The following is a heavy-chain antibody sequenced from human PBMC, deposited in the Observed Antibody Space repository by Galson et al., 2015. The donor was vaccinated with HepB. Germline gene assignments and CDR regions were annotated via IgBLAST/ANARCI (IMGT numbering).Heavy chain of an antibody. CDR2: IGPSGSDR. D-gene: IGHD3-10*01. V-gene: IGHV3-11*06. CDR1: GFTFSDYY. J-gene: IGHJ4*02. CDR3: ARDPYGAGNC. Sequence: SLRLSCAASGFTFSDYYMSWIRQAPGQGLEWVSYIGPSGSDRKYADSVKGRFTISRDNAKNSLYLEMNSLRDEDTAVYYCARDPYGAGNCWGQGTLVTVSS.